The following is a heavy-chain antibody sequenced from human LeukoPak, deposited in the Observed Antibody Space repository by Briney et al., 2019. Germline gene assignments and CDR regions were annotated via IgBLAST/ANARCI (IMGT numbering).Heavy chain of an antibody. V-gene: IGHV3-74*01. CDR3: AKDGVEGLWFGELFRYFDY. Sequence: PGGSLRLSCAASGFTFSSYWMHWVRQAPGKGLVWVSRINSDGSSTSYADSVKGRFTISRDNAKNSLYLQMNSLRAEDTALYYCAKDGVEGLWFGELFRYFDYWGQGTLVTVSS. J-gene: IGHJ4*02. D-gene: IGHD3-10*01. CDR1: GFTFSSYW. CDR2: INSDGSST.